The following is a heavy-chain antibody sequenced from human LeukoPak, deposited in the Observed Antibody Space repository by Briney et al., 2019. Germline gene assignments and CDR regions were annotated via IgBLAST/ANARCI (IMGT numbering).Heavy chain of an antibody. Sequence: GAAVKVSCTASGYTFTSYDINGVRQATGQGLAWMGWMNPNSGNTGYAQKFQGRVTMTRNASISTAYMEMSSLRSEYTAVYYCARGLYYYDSSGYYRNFDYWGQGTLVTVSS. J-gene: IGHJ4*02. D-gene: IGHD3-22*01. CDR3: ARGLYYYDSSGYYRNFDY. CDR2: MNPNSGNT. V-gene: IGHV1-8*01. CDR1: GYTFTSYD.